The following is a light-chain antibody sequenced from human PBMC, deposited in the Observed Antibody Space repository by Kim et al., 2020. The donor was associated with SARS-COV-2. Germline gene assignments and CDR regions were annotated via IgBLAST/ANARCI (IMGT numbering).Light chain of an antibody. J-gene: IGLJ3*02. Sequence: TVRMTCPRRNGSRTTDYVQLYQPRPGSAPTPVMYEDNQRPSGVPDRFSGSIDSSSNSPSLTISGLKTEDEADYYCQSYDSSNLNWVFGGGTQLTVL. V-gene: IGLV6-57*03. CDR1: NGSRTTDY. CDR3: QSYDSSNLNWV. CDR2: EDN.